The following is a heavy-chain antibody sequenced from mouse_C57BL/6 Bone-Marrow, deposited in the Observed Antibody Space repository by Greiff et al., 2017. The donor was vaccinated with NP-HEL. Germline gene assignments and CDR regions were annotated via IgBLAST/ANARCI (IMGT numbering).Heavy chain of an antibody. D-gene: IGHD2-3*01. J-gene: IGHJ1*03. CDR2: INYDGSST. CDR1: GFTFSDYY. V-gene: IGHV5-16*01. CDR3: AREDDWYFDV. Sequence: EVNVVESEGGLVQPGRSMKLSCTASGFTFSDYYMAWVRQVPEKGLEWVANINYDGSSTYYLDSLKSRFIISRDNAKNILYLQMSSLKSEDTATYYCAREDDWYFDVWGTGTTVTVSS.